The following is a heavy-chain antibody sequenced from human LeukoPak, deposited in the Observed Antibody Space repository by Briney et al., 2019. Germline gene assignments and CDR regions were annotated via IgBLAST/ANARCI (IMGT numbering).Heavy chain of an antibody. J-gene: IGHJ4*02. CDR2: IQYDGNRQ. V-gene: IGHV3-30*02. CDR3: AQSEKPGLWNGDLWTGL. CDR1: GFIFSNYG. D-gene: IGHD3/OR15-3a*01. Sequence: GGPLRLSCAASGFIFSNYGMHWFRQAPGKGLEGVSCIQYDGNRQVYRDAVKGRFTISGDNSKNTLDLQMNSLRDEDTAVYYCAQSEKPGLWNGDLWTGLWGQGTLVTVSS.